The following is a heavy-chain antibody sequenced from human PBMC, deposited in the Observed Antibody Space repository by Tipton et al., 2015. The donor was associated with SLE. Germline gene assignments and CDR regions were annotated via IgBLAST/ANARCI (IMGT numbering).Heavy chain of an antibody. CDR3: ARLEDPFGIFGVPKGWFDP. D-gene: IGHD3-3*02. CDR1: GGSINAYS. CDR2: IYYNGNT. V-gene: IGHV4-59*01. Sequence: TLSLTCTLSGGSINAYSWSWIRQPPGRGLELIGYIYYNGNTNYNPSLKSRVTISVETSKTHFSLKLTSVTAADTAVYYCARLEDPFGIFGVPKGWFDPWGQGTLVTVSS. J-gene: IGHJ5*02.